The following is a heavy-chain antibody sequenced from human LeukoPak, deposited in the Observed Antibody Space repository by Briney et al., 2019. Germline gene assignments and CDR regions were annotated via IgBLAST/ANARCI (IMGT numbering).Heavy chain of an antibody. CDR2: IYYSGST. CDR1: GGSISSYY. Sequence: SETLSLTCTVSGGSISSYYWSWIRQPPGKGLEWIGYIYYSGSTTYNPSLKSRVTISVDTSKNQFSLKLSSVTAADTAVYYCARYDYVSFDYWGQGTLVTVSS. V-gene: IGHV4-59*01. J-gene: IGHJ4*02. CDR3: ARYDYVSFDY. D-gene: IGHD3-16*01.